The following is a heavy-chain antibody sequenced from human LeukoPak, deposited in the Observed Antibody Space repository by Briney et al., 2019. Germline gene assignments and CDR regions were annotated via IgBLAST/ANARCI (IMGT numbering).Heavy chain of an antibody. D-gene: IGHD2-8*02. CDR3: ARITGYFYYYYYMDV. J-gene: IGHJ6*03. Sequence: SETLSLTCTVSGYSISSGYYWGWIRQPPGKGLEWIGSIYYSGSTYYNPSLKSRVTISVDTSKNHFSLKLRSVTAADTAVYYCARITGYFYYYYYMDVWGKGTTVTISS. CDR1: GYSISSGYY. V-gene: IGHV4-38-2*02. CDR2: IYYSGST.